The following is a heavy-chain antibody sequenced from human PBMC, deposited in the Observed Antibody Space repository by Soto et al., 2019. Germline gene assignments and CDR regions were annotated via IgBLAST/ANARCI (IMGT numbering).Heavy chain of an antibody. CDR2: IWYDGSNE. CDR3: ARDDIPGRAVATYGMDV. D-gene: IGHD6-19*01. J-gene: IGHJ6*02. CDR1: GFIFSNFG. V-gene: IGHV3-33*01. Sequence: QVQLVKSGGGVVQPGRSLRLSCAASGFIFSNFGMHWVRQAPGQGLEWVAVIWYDGSNEYYADSVKGRFTISKDNSKNTLYLQMNSLRAEDTAVYYCARDDIPGRAVATYGMDVWGQGTTVTVSS.